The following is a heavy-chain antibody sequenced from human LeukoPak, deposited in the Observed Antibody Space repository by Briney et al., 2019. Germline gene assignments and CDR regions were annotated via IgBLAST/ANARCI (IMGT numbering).Heavy chain of an antibody. J-gene: IGHJ4*02. V-gene: IGHV3-13*01. D-gene: IGHD6-13*01. CDR2: IGTAGDT. CDR1: GFTFSSYD. Sequence: GGPLRLSCAASGFTFSSYDMHWVRQATGKGLEWVSAIGTAGDTYYPGSVKGRFTISRENAKNSLYLQMNSLRAGDTAVYYCARAGYSSSWYDYWGQGTLVTVSS. CDR3: ARAGYSSSWYDY.